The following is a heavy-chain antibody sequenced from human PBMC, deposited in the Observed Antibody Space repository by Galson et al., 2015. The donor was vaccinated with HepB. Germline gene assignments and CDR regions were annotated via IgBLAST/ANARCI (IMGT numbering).Heavy chain of an antibody. Sequence: LSLTRTVSGGSISSYYWSWIRQPPGKGLEWIGYIYYSGSTNYNPSLKSRVTISVDTSKNQFSLKLSSVTAADTAVYYCASFGLYGVLDYWGQGTLVTVSS. V-gene: IGHV4-59*01. CDR2: IYYSGST. J-gene: IGHJ4*02. CDR3: ASFGLYGVLDY. D-gene: IGHD4-17*01. CDR1: GGSISSYY.